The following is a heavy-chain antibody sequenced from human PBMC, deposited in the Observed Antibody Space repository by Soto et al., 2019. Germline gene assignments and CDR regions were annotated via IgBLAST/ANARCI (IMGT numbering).Heavy chain of an antibody. Sequence: PSETLSLTCTVSGGSISSGGYYWSWIRQHPGKGLEWIGYIYYSGSTHYNPSLKSRVTISVDTSKNQFSLKLSSVTAADTAVYYCARGAWLFLVYWGQGTLVTVSS. D-gene: IGHD3-9*01. J-gene: IGHJ4*02. CDR3: ARGAWLFLVY. CDR2: IYYSGST. CDR1: GGSISSGGYY. V-gene: IGHV4-31*03.